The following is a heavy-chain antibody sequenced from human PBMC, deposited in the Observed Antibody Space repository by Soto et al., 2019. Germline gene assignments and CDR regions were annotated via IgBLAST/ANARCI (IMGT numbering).Heavy chain of an antibody. Sequence: QVQLVESGGDLVKPGGSLRLSCAASGFTFSDHYMSWIRQAPGKGLEWISYMTRSGSSSSYADSVKGRFTISRDNAKNSLYLQMNSLRGDDTAVYYCARELSGNYFAFDLGCQGPMVTVSS. V-gene: IGHV3-11*01. CDR1: GFTFSDHY. D-gene: IGHD1-26*01. CDR3: ARELSGNYFAFDL. J-gene: IGHJ3*01. CDR2: MTRSGSSS.